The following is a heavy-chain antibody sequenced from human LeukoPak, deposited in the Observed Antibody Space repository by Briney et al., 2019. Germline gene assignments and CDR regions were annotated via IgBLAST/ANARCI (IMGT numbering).Heavy chain of an antibody. V-gene: IGHV1-2*02. CDR3: VRGEDTVMVSSGFDY. D-gene: IGHD5-18*01. CDR2: INPNSGGT. CDR1: GNTFTGHY. J-gene: IGHJ4*02. Sequence: ASVKVSCKASGNTFTGHYMHLVPQAPGQRLEWIGWINPNSGGTHYAQKLQSTVTMTSDTSLSTAYMELSRLRSDDTAVYYCVRGEDTVMVSSGFDYWGQGTLVTVSS.